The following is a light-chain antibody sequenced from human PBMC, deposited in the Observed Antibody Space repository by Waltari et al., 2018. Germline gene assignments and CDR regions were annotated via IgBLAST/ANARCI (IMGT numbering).Light chain of an antibody. CDR3: ETWDGRNQWV. CDR2: LDDTGSY. V-gene: IGLV4-60*03. J-gene: IGLJ3*02. Sequence: QPVLTQSSSVSASLGSSVKLTCTLTSVHKNYIIAWHQQQPGKAPRYLMKLDDTGSYNKGSGVPYRFSGSSSGAYRYLIISNLQSEDEADYYCETWDGRNQWVFGEGTKVTVL. CDR1: SVHKNYI.